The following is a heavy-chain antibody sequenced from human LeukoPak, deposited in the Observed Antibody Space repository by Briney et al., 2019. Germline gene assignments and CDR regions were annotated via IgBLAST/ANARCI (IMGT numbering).Heavy chain of an antibody. D-gene: IGHD3-16*02. CDR2: IRYDGSNK. Sequence: GGSLRLSCAASGFTFSSYGMHWVRQAPGKGLEWVAFIRYDGSNKYYADSVKGRFTISRDNSKNTLYLQMNSLRAEDTAVYYCAKDPRTFYVWGSYRYVLYYFDYWGQGTLVTVSS. V-gene: IGHV3-30*02. CDR3: AKDPRTFYVWGSYRYVLYYFDY. CDR1: GFTFSSYG. J-gene: IGHJ4*02.